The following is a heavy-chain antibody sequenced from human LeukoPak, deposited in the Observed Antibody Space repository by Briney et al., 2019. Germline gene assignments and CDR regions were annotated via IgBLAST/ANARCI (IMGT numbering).Heavy chain of an antibody. J-gene: IGHJ4*02. Sequence: GGSLRLSCAASGFTFSIYSMNWVRQAPGKGLEWVSYISTGSNTIYYADSVKGRFTISRDNAKNSLYLQMNSLRAEDTSVYYCAKCTSGSCYSPLDYWGQGTLVTVSS. V-gene: IGHV3-48*04. D-gene: IGHD2-15*01. CDR2: ISTGSNTI. CDR3: AKCTSGSCYSPLDY. CDR1: GFTFSIYS.